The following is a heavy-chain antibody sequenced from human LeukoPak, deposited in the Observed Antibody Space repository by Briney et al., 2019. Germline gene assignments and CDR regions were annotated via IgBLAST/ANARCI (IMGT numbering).Heavy chain of an antibody. CDR3: ARGYTDLRRHYGMHV. J-gene: IGHJ6*02. V-gene: IGHV3-11*01. Sequence: GGSLRLSCAASGFTFSDYYMTWIRQAPGKGLEWISYVSSVCSSIDYADSVRCRFTISRDNANNSLSLQMISLRAEDTAVYYCARGYTDLRRHYGMHVWGQGTKVTVSS. CDR2: VSSVCSSI. CDR1: GFTFSDYY. D-gene: IGHD5-18*01.